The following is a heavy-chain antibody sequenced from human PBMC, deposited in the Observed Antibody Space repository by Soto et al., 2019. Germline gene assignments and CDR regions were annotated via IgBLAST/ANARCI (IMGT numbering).Heavy chain of an antibody. V-gene: IGHV3-15*07. CDR1: GFTFSLAW. J-gene: IGHJ4*02. CDR3: STEAYCGADCYGS. Sequence: GGSLRLSCAASGFTFSLAWMNWVRQAPGKGLEWVGRIKTKSDGGTTDYAAPVKGRFVISRDDSKNTLYLQMYSLKTEDTAVYYCSTEAYCGADCYGSWGQGILVTVSS. D-gene: IGHD2-21*01. CDR2: IKTKSDGGTT.